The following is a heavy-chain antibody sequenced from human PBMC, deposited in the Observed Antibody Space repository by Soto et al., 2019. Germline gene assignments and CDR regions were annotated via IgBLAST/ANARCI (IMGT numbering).Heavy chain of an antibody. CDR2: ISSDGSST. CDR1: GFTLSNYW. J-gene: IGHJ4*02. Sequence: GGSLRLCYAASGFTLSNYWMHWARQAPGKGLVWVSRISSDGSSTNYADSVKGRFTISRDNAKNTLHLQMNSLRAEDTAVYYCARVPYCSRSSCYSYFDSWGQGTLVTVSS. CDR3: ARVPYCSRSSCYSYFDS. V-gene: IGHV3-74*01. D-gene: IGHD2-2*01.